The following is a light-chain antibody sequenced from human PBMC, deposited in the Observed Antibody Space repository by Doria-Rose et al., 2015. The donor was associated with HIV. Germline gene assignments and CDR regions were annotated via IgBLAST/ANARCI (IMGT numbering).Light chain of an antibody. V-gene: IGKV3-20*01. Sequence: TQSPGTLSLSPGERATLSCRASHSFSSTYLAWYQQKPGQAPSLLIYDGSTSATGIPDRLSASGSGTDFTLTINRLQPEDFALYYCHQYGTSWTFGQGTKVEI. CDR2: DGS. J-gene: IGKJ1*01. CDR3: HQYGTSWT. CDR1: HSFSSTY.